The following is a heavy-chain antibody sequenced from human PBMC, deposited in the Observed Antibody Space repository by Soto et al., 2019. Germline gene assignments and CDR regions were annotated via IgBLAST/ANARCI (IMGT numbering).Heavy chain of an antibody. CDR1: GVSVSTNTQY. CDR2: IYYGGRT. CDR3: ARDVFLEWLAPRNGMDV. Sequence: PSETLSLTCTVSGVSVSTNTQYWGWIRQSPGKGLEWIGSIYYGGRTYYNPSLKSRVTISVDTSKNQFSLRLSSVTAADTAVYYCARDVFLEWLAPRNGMDVWGQGTTVTVSS. V-gene: IGHV4-39*02. D-gene: IGHD3-3*01. J-gene: IGHJ6*02.